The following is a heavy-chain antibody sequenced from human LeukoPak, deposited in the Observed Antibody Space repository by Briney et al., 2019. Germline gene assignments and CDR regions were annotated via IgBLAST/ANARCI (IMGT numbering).Heavy chain of an antibody. Sequence: ASVKVSCKASGYTFTSYDINWVRQATGQGLGWMGWMNPNSGNTGYAQKFQGRVTITRNTSISTAYMELSSLRSEDTAVYYCAREGVGASLVGEAAFDIWGQGTMVTVSS. CDR2: MNPNSGNT. CDR3: AREGVGASLVGEAAFDI. V-gene: IGHV1-8*03. CDR1: GYTFTSYD. J-gene: IGHJ3*02. D-gene: IGHD1-26*01.